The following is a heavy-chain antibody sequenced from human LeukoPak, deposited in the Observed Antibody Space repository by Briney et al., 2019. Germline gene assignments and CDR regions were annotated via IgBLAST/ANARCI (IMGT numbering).Heavy chain of an antibody. CDR3: AREDSGSSYDY. V-gene: IGHV3-74*01. CDR2: IISDGSST. D-gene: IGHD1-26*01. Sequence: GGSLRLSCEASGFIFSSYWMHWVRQAPGKGLVWVSRIISDGSSTTYADSVKGRFTISRDNAKNTLYLQMNSLRAEDTAVYYCAREDSGSSYDYWGQGTLVTVSS. J-gene: IGHJ4*02. CDR1: GFIFSSYW.